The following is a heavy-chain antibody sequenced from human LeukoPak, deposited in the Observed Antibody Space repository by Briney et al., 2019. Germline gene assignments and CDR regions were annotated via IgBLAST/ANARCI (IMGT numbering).Heavy chain of an antibody. CDR1: EFTFSSHA. V-gene: IGHV3-21*04. CDR3: AKSLSARITMVRGTGAWFDP. CDR2: ITSTSSDI. J-gene: IGHJ5*02. D-gene: IGHD3-10*01. Sequence: GGSLRLSCAASEFTFSSHAMIWVRQAPGKGLEWVSSITSTSSDIFYTDSVKGRFTISRDNAKNSLYLQMNSLRAEDTAVYYCAKSLSARITMVRGTGAWFDPWGQGTLVTVSS.